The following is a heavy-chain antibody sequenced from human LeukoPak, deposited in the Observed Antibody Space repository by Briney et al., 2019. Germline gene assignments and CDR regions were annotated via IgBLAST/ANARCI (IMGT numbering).Heavy chain of an antibody. J-gene: IGHJ4*02. CDR2: IIPILGIA. CDR3: ARRVVPAAMIDY. D-gene: IGHD2-2*01. Sequence: SVTVSCKASGGTFSSYAISWVRQAPGQGLEWMGRIIPILGIANYAQKFQGRVTITADKSTSTAYMELRSLRSDDTAVYYCARRVVPAAMIDYWGQGTLVTVSS. CDR1: GGTFSSYA. V-gene: IGHV1-69*04.